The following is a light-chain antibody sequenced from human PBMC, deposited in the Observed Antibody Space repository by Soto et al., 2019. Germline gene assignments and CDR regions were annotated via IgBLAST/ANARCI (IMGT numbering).Light chain of an antibody. CDR3: QQYYNYPWT. Sequence: DIQMTQSPSSLSASVGDRVTIACRASQAIGNFLAWYQQKPGKLPKLLIYDASLQSGVPSRFSGSGSGTDFTLTISCLQSEDFATYYCQQYYNYPWTFGQGTKVDI. V-gene: IGKV1-27*01. J-gene: IGKJ1*01. CDR1: QAIGNF. CDR2: DA.